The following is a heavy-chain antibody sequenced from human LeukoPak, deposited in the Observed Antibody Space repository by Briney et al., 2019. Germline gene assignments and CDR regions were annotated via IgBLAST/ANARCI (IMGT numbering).Heavy chain of an antibody. CDR1: GGSISTTGYY. V-gene: IGHV4-39*01. Sequence: PSETLSLTCTVSGGSISTTGYYWAWIRQPPGKGLQWIASIYYSGSTYYNSFLKSRVTISVDTFKNQFSLKLSSMTAADTAVYYCASNKGYSNNYFDYWGQGTLVTVSS. CDR3: ASNKGYSNNYFDY. CDR2: IYYSGST. J-gene: IGHJ4*02. D-gene: IGHD6-13*01.